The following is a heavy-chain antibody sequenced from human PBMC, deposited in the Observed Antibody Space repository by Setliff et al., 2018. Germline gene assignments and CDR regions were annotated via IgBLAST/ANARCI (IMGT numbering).Heavy chain of an antibody. CDR2: INHSGNT. J-gene: IGHJ4*02. D-gene: IGHD2-15*01. CDR1: GDSSSGHH. V-gene: IGHV4-34*01. Sequence: PSETLSLTCTVSGDSSSGHHWSWIRQPPEKGLEWIGEINHSGNTNYNPSLKSRVTISVDKSTNQFSLKLSSVTAADTAVYYCARDRVVVLAGRRGFYFDYWGQGTLVTVSS. CDR3: ARDRVVVLAGRRGFYFDY.